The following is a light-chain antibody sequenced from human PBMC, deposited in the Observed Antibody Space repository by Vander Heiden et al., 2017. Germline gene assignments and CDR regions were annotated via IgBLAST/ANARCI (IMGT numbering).Light chain of an antibody. V-gene: IGKV4-1*01. Sequence: DIVMTQPPDSLAVSLGERATINCKSSQSVLYSSNNKNYLAWYQQKPRQPPKLLIYWASTRESGVPDRFSGSGSGTDFTLTISSLQAEDVAVYYCQQYYSTPLTFGGGTKVEIK. J-gene: IGKJ4*01. CDR2: WAS. CDR1: QSVLYSSNNKNY. CDR3: QQYYSTPLT.